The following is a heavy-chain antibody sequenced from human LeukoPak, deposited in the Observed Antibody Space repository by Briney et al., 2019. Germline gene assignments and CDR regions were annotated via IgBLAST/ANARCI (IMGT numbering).Heavy chain of an antibody. J-gene: IGHJ4*02. CDR2: FDPEDGET. CDR1: GYTLTELS. V-gene: IGHV1-24*01. CDR3: ATDRVAAAGTAGEMVY. Sequence: ASVKASCXVSGYTLTELSMHWVRQAPGKGLEWMGGFDPEDGETIYAQKFQGRVTMTEDTSTDTAYMELSSLRSEDTAVYYCATDRVAAAGTAGEMVYWGQGTLVTVPS. D-gene: IGHD6-13*01.